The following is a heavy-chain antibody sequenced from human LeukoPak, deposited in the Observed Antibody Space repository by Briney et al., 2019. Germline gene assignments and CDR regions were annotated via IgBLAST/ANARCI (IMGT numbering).Heavy chain of an antibody. Sequence: GGSLRLSCAASGFTFSSYAMHWVRQAPGKGLEWVSAISGSGGSTYYADSVKGRFTISRDNSKNTLYLQMNSLRAEDTAVYYCAKDGYSSSWYYFDYWGQGTLVTVSS. CDR2: ISGSGGST. D-gene: IGHD6-13*01. J-gene: IGHJ4*02. V-gene: IGHV3-23*01. CDR1: GFTFSSYA. CDR3: AKDGYSSSWYYFDY.